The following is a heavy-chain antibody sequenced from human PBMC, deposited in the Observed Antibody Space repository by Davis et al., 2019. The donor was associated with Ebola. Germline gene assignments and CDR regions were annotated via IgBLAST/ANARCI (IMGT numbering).Heavy chain of an antibody. V-gene: IGHV4-4*02. CDR1: GGSISTSNY. Sequence: SETLSLTCAVSGGSISTSNYWSWVRQPPGKGLEWIGEIYHTGRTNYNPSLESRVTMSMDKSKNHFSLKLNSVTAADTAIYYCARDSLWVGEIYYLDVWGKGTTVTVSS. J-gene: IGHJ6*03. CDR3: ARDSLWVGEIYYLDV. D-gene: IGHD3-10*01. CDR2: IYHTGRT.